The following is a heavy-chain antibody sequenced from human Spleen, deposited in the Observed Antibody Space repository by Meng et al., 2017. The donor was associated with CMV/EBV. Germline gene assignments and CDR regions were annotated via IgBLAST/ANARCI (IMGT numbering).Heavy chain of an antibody. Sequence: FSSYGISWVRQATGQGLEWMGWMSVYNGNTNYAQNFQGRVTMTTDTSTSTAYMELRSLRSDDTAVYYCARDCSSTSCYRDTRGGFDYWGQGTLVTVSS. CDR2: MSVYNGNT. J-gene: IGHJ4*02. CDR3: ARDCSSTSCYRDTRGGFDY. V-gene: IGHV1-18*01. D-gene: IGHD2-2*02. CDR1: FSSYG.